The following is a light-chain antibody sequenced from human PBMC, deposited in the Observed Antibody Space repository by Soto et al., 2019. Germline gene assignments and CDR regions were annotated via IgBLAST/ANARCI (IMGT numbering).Light chain of an antibody. CDR1: RDVGSD. Sequence: QMTQSPSSLSASVGEKIIITCRASRDVGSDVSWYQQKPGQAPKLLIYAASNLYTGVPSRFSGSRSGTEFTLTTSRLEPEDFAVYYCQQYGSSPGTFGQGTKVDIK. CDR2: AAS. CDR3: QQYGSSPGT. V-gene: IGKV1-17*01. J-gene: IGKJ1*01.